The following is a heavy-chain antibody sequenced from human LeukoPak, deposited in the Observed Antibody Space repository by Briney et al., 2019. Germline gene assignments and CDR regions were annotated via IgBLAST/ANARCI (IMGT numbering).Heavy chain of an antibody. V-gene: IGHV1-69*13. D-gene: IGHD3-10*01. CDR3: ARDAFLMVRGVRAGIGY. J-gene: IGHJ4*02. Sequence: ASVKVSCKASGGTFSSYAISWVRQAPGQGLEWMGGIIPIFGTANYAQKFQGRVTITADESTSTAYIELSSLRSEDTAVYYCARDAFLMVRGVRAGIGYWGQGTLVTVSS. CDR2: IIPIFGTA. CDR1: GGTFSSYA.